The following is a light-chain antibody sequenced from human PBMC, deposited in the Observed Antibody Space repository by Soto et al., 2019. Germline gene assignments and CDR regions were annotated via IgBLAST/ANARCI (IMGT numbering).Light chain of an antibody. Sequence: QSALTQPASVSGSPGQSITISCTGTSSDVGGYNFVSWYQQHPGKAPKLIIYEVTHRPSGVSNRFSGSKSGNTAYLTISGVQPEDEADYHCSSYTTIKTVVFGGGTKLTVL. CDR2: EVT. J-gene: IGLJ2*01. CDR3: SSYTTIKTVV. V-gene: IGLV2-14*01. CDR1: SSDVGGYNF.